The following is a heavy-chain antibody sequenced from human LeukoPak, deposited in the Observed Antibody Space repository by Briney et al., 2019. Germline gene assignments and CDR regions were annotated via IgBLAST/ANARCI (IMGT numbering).Heavy chain of an antibody. CDR2: INPNSGGT. CDR3: ARGRAASGGWYPDY. J-gene: IGHJ4*02. Sequence: ASVKVSCKASGYTFTGYYMHWVRQAPGQGLEWMGWINPNSGGTNYAQKFQGRVTMTRDTSISTAYMELSGLSSEDTAVYYCARGRAASGGWYPDYWGQGTLVTVSS. CDR1: GYTFTGYY. V-gene: IGHV1-2*02. D-gene: IGHD6-19*01.